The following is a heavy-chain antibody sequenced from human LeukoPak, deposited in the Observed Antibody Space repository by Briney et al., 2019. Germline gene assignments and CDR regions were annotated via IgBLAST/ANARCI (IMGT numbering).Heavy chain of an antibody. CDR3: ARVNYDILTGPFDY. CDR1: GFTLSSYW. Sequence: GGSLRLSCAASGFTLSSYWMSWVRQAPGKGLEWVANIKQDGSEKYYVDSVKGRFTISRDNAKNSLYLQMNSLRAEDTAVYYCARVNYDILTGPFDYWGQGTLVTVSS. J-gene: IGHJ4*02. CDR2: IKQDGSEK. V-gene: IGHV3-7*04. D-gene: IGHD3-9*01.